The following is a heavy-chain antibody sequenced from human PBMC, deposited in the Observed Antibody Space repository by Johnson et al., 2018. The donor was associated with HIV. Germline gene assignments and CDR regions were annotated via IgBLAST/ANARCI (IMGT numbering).Heavy chain of an antibody. V-gene: IGHV3-20*04. J-gene: IGHJ3*01. D-gene: IGHD1-26*01. CDR3: ARRDSGSLSFDL. CDR2: INWNGGNT. Sequence: VQLVESGGGVLRPGASLRLSCEGFGFIFDDYGLNWVRQGPGKGLEWVSGINWNGGNTGYADSVKGRCTISRDNDKSSVYMQMNNLRAEDTAFYYCARRDSGSLSFDLWGQGTMVTV. CDR1: GFIFDDYG.